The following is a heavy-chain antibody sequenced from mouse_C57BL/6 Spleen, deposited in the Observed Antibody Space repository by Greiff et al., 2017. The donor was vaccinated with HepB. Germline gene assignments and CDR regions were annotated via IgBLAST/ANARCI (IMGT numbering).Heavy chain of an antibody. V-gene: IGHV1-55*01. CDR2: IYPGSGST. Sequence: VQLQQPGAELVKPGASVKMSCKASGYTFTSYWITWVKQRPGQGLEWIGDIYPGSGSTNYNEKFKSKATLTVDKSSSTAYMQLSSLTSEASAVYFCSRAYYSNFWYFDVWGTGTTVTFSS. CDR3: SRAYYSNFWYFDV. D-gene: IGHD2-5*01. J-gene: IGHJ1*03. CDR1: GYTFTSYW.